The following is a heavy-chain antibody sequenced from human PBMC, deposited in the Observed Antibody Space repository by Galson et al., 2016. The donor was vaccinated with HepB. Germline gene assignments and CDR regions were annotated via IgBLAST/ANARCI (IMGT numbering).Heavy chain of an antibody. Sequence: SVKVSCKASGYTFTTSGISWVRQAPGQGLEWLGWISADNDERNYTQSLQDRVTMTTDTSTSTAYRELRSLRPDDTAIYYCARALYTTAGMDVWGQGTAVTVSS. CDR3: ARALYTTAGMDV. D-gene: IGHD3-16*02. J-gene: IGHJ6*02. V-gene: IGHV1-18*01. CDR2: ISADNDER. CDR1: GYTFTTSG.